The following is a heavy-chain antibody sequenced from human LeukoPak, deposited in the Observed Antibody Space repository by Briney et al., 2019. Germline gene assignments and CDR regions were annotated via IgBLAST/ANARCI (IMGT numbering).Heavy chain of an antibody. D-gene: IGHD4-23*01. Sequence: GGSLRLSCAASAFTFSNYWMSWVRQAAGKGREWVANIKEDGSEINYVDSVKGRSTISRDNAKNSLYLQMNSLRVDDTAVYYCARDRGYSTFDYWGQGTLVTVSS. CDR1: AFTFSNYW. CDR2: IKEDGSEI. J-gene: IGHJ4*02. V-gene: IGHV3-7*01. CDR3: ARDRGYSTFDY.